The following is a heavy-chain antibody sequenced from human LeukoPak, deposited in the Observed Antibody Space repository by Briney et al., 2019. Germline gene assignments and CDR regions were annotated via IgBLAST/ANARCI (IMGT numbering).Heavy chain of an antibody. CDR2: INHSGST. J-gene: IGHJ4*02. CDR1: GGSISSYY. V-gene: IGHV4-59*12. CDR3: ASTSPKYYYESSGYSSLFDN. D-gene: IGHD3-22*01. Sequence: SETLSLTCTVSGGSISSYYWSWIRQPPGKGLEWIGDINHSGSTNYNPSLKSRLTISVDTSKNQFSLKLRSVTAADTALYYCASTSPKYYYESSGYSSLFDNWGQGTLVTVSS.